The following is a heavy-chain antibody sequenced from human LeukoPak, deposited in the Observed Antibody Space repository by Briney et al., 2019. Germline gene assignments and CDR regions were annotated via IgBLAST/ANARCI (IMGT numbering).Heavy chain of an antibody. J-gene: IGHJ2*01. Sequence: GGTLRLSCAASGFTFSSYAMSWVRQAPGKGLEWVSAISGSGGYTYYADSVKGRFTISRDNSKNTLYLQMNSLRAEDTAVYYCAKDTASSWWYFDLWGRGTLVTVSS. CDR2: ISGSGGYT. CDR1: GFTFSSYA. V-gene: IGHV3-23*01. D-gene: IGHD5-18*01. CDR3: AKDTASSWWYFDL.